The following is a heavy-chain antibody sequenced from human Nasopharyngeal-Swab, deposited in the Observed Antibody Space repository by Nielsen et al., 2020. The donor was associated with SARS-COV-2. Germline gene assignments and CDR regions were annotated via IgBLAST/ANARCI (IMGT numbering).Heavy chain of an antibody. CDR1: GGSISSYY. Sequence: SETLSLTCTVSGGSISSYYWSWIRQPPGKGLEWIGYIYYSGSTNYNPSLKSRVTISVDTSKNQFSLKLSSVTAADMAVYYCARYTVATPISHYFDYWGQGTLVTVSS. CDR2: IYYSGST. J-gene: IGHJ4*02. CDR3: ARYTVATPISHYFDY. V-gene: IGHV4-59*08. D-gene: IGHD4-17*01.